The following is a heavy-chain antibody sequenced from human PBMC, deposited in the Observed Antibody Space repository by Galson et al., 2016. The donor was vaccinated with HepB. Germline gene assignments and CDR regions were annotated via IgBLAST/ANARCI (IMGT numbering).Heavy chain of an antibody. CDR3: AKAGEYHYDRSGYYDY. CDR1: GFTFSDYA. Sequence: SLRLSCAASGFTFSDYAMHWVRQVPGKGLEWVSGINWNSRSVASADSVKGRFTISRDNAKNSLYLQMNSLRVEDTALYYSAKAGEYHYDRSGYYDYWGQGTLVTVSS. V-gene: IGHV3-9*01. D-gene: IGHD3-22*01. J-gene: IGHJ4*02. CDR2: INWNSRSV.